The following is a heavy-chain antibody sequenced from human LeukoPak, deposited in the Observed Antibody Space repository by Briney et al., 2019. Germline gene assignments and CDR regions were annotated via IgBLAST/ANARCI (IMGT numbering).Heavy chain of an antibody. CDR3: AREGYYDNYGMDV. J-gene: IGHJ6*02. Sequence: SETLSLTCTVSGGSISSGDYYWSWIRQPPGKGLEWIGYIYYSGSTYYNPSLKSRVTISVDTSKNQFSLKLSSVTAADTAVYYCAREGYYDNYGMDVWGQGTTVTVPS. CDR2: IYYSGST. CDR1: GGSISSGDYY. V-gene: IGHV4-30-4*01. D-gene: IGHD3-22*01.